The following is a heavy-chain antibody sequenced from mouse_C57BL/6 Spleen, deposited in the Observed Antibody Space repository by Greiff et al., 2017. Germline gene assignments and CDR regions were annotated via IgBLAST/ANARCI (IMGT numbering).Heavy chain of an antibody. J-gene: IGHJ1*03. V-gene: IGHV5-6*01. Sequence: EVQRVESGGDLVKPGGSLKLSCAASGFTFSSYGMSWVRQTPDKRLEWVATISSGGSYTYYPDSVKGRFTISRDNAKNTLYLQMSSLKSEDTAMYYCAIHYYGSSDGYFDVWGTGTTVTVSA. CDR2: ISSGGSYT. CDR3: AIHYYGSSDGYFDV. CDR1: GFTFSSYG. D-gene: IGHD1-1*01.